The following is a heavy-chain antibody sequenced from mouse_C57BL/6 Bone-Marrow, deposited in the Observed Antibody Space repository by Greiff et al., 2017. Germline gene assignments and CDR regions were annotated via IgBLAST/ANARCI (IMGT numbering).Heavy chain of an antibody. CDR2: ISGGGGNT. Sequence: DVQLVESGGGLVKPGGSLKLSCAASGFTFCSYTMSWVRQTPEKRLEWVATISGGGGNTYYPDSVKGRFTISRDNAKNTLYLQMSSLRSEDTALYYCASSYYSNYDPTWFAYWGQGTLVTVSA. V-gene: IGHV5-9*01. CDR1: GFTFCSYT. D-gene: IGHD2-5*01. CDR3: ASSYYSNYDPTWFAY. J-gene: IGHJ3*01.